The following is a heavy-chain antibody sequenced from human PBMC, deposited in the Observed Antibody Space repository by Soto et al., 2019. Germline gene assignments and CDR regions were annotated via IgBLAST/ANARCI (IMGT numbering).Heavy chain of an antibody. CDR3: AKIRLYDSSGYYFVGNQGYSDY. D-gene: IGHD3-22*01. CDR2: ISGSGGST. CDR1: GFTFSSYA. V-gene: IGHV3-23*01. J-gene: IGHJ4*02. Sequence: EVQLLESGGGLVQPGGSLRLSCAASGFTFSSYAMSWVRQAPGKGLEWVSAISGSGGSTYYADSVKGRFTISRDNSKNTLYLQMNSLRAEDTAVYYCAKIRLYDSSGYYFVGNQGYSDYWGQGTLVTVSS.